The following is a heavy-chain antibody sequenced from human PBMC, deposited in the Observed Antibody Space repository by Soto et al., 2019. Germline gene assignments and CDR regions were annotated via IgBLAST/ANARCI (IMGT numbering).Heavy chain of an antibody. CDR2: VNAGNGYT. D-gene: IGHD4-17*01. V-gene: IGHV1-3*01. CDR1: GYTFTSYA. Sequence: QVQLVQSGAEVKKPGASVKVSCKASGYTFTSYALHWVRQAPGQRLEWMGWVNAGNGYTKYSQNFQGRVTITRDTSTATSYMELSGRRSEDTAVYYCARPLYADYFDYCGQGTLVTVSS. CDR3: ARPLYADYFDY. J-gene: IGHJ4*02.